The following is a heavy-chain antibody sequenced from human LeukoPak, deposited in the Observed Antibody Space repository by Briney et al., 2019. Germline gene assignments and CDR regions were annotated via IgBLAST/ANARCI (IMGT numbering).Heavy chain of an antibody. J-gene: IGHJ6*03. Sequence: WGSLRLSCAASGFTFDDYGMSRVRQAPGKGLEWVSSISSSSSYIYYADSVKGRFTISRDNAKNSLYLQMNSLRAEDTAVYYCARDWSTSCYYCYYMDVWGKGTTVTVSS. CDR2: ISSSSSYI. CDR1: GFTFDDYG. V-gene: IGHV3-21*01. D-gene: IGHD2-2*01. CDR3: ARDWSTSCYYCYYMDV.